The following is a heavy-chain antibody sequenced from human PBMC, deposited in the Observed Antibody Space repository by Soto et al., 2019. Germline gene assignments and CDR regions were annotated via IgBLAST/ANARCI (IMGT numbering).Heavy chain of an antibody. J-gene: IGHJ4*02. CDR1: GFTFSSYS. D-gene: IGHD3-16*01. V-gene: IGHV3-21*01. Sequence: EVQLVESGGGLVKPGGSLRLSCAASGFTFSSYSMNWVRQAPGKGLEWVSSISSSSSYIYYADSVKGRFTISRDNAKNSLYLQMNSLRAEDTAVYYCAREGGGDVNSGEFDYWGQGTLVTVSS. CDR2: ISSSSSYI. CDR3: AREGGGDVNSGEFDY.